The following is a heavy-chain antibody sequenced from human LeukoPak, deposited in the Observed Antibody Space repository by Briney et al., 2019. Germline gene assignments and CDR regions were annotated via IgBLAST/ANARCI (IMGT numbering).Heavy chain of an antibody. D-gene: IGHD1-20*01. J-gene: IGHJ5*02. Sequence: PGGSLRLSCAASGFTFSDYYMSWIRQAPGKGLEWVSYISSSGSTIYYADSVKGRFTISRDNAKNSLSLQMNSLRAEDTAVYYCARDPKPPITGTTGWFDPWGQGTLVTVSS. CDR1: GFTFSDYY. CDR3: ARDPKPPITGTTGWFDP. V-gene: IGHV3-11*01. CDR2: ISSSGSTI.